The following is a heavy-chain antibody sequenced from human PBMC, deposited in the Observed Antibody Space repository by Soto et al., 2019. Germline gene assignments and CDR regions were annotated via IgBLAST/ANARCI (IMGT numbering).Heavy chain of an antibody. Sequence: EVQLLESGGGLVQPGESLTLSCAASGFTFTSYAMSWVRQAPGKGLEWVSSISGSGYSTYYADSVKGRFTISRDSSKNTLYRQMSSLRAEDTAVYYCAKAPYYYDSSGDYFRHSDYWGQGTLLTVSS. CDR1: GFTFTSYA. CDR2: ISGSGYST. J-gene: IGHJ4*02. CDR3: AKAPYYYDSSGDYFRHSDY. V-gene: IGHV3-23*01. D-gene: IGHD3-22*01.